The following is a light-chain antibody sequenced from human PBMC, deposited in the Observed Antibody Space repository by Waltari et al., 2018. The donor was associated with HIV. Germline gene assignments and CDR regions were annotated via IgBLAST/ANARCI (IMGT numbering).Light chain of an antibody. Sequence: QSVLTQSPSASGTPGQRVTISCSGSSPNLGSNYVYWYQQLPGTAPKLLLYRNNQRPSGVPDRFSGSKSGTSASLAISGLRSEDEAHYYCATWTDSLSGVVFGGGTKLRVL. J-gene: IGLJ2*01. V-gene: IGLV1-47*01. CDR3: ATWTDSLSGVV. CDR2: RNN. CDR1: SPNLGSNY.